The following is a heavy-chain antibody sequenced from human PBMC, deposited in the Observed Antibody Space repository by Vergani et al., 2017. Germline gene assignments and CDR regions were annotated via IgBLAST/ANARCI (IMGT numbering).Heavy chain of an antibody. CDR3: ARMYCSSTSCYLWFDP. V-gene: IGHV1-46*01. Sequence: QVQLVQSGAEVKKPGASVKVSCKASGYTFTSYYMHWVRQAPGQGLEWMGIINPSGGSTSYAQKFQGRVTMTRDTSTSTVYMELSSLRSEDTAVYYCARMYCSSTSCYLWFDPWGQGTLVTVSS. D-gene: IGHD2-2*01. J-gene: IGHJ5*02. CDR1: GYTFTSYY. CDR2: INPSGGST.